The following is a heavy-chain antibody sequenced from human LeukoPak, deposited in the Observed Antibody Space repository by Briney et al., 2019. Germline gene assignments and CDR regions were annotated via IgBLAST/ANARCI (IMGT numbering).Heavy chain of an antibody. Sequence: SETLSLTCTVSGGSISSGGYYWSWIRQHPGKGLEWIGYIYYSGSTYYNPSLKSRVTISVDTSKNQFSLTLSSVTAADTAVYYCARGRYDILTGYPALYYYYGMDVWGQGTTVTVSS. D-gene: IGHD3-9*01. J-gene: IGHJ6*02. CDR2: IYYSGST. CDR1: GGSISSGGYY. CDR3: ARGRYDILTGYPALYYYYGMDV. V-gene: IGHV4-31*03.